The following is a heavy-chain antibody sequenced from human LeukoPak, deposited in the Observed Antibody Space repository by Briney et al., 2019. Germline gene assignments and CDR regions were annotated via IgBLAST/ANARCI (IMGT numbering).Heavy chain of an antibody. CDR2: ISSSSSYI. Sequence: PGGSLRLSCAASGFTFSSYSMNWVRQAPGKGLEWVSSISSSSSYIYYADSVKGRFTISRDNAKNSLYLQMNSLRAEDTAVYYCARDLSVKPYYYDSSGYWGAFDIWGQGTMVTVSS. CDR3: ARDLSVKPYYYDSSGYWGAFDI. J-gene: IGHJ3*02. D-gene: IGHD3-22*01. CDR1: GFTFSSYS. V-gene: IGHV3-21*01.